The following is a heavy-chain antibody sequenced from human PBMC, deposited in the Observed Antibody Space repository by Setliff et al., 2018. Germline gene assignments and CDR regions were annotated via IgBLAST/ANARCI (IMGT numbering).Heavy chain of an antibody. D-gene: IGHD3-22*01. CDR2: IHFSGST. J-gene: IGHJ4*02. V-gene: IGHV4-59*11. CDR1: GGSIGSHY. Sequence: SETLSLTCSVPGGSIGSHYWSWIRLAPGKGLEWIGYIHFSGSTDYNPSLKSRVTMSMDTSKNHFSLKLTSLTAADTAVYYCAREQGRSYYDSSGFDSWGQGTLVTVSS. CDR3: AREQGRSYYDSSGFDS.